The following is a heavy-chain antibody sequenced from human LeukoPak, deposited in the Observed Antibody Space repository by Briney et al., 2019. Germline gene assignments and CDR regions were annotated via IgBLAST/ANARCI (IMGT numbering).Heavy chain of an antibody. D-gene: IGHD2/OR15-2a*01. J-gene: IGHJ6*03. V-gene: IGHV4-39*07. CDR2: IYYSGST. CDR3: ARSSDTTNLRLMDV. Sequence: PSETLSLTCTVSGGSISSSSYYWGWIRQPPGKGLEWIGSIYYSGSTYYNPSLKSRVTISVDTSKNQFSLKLSSVTAADTAVYYCARSSDTTNLRLMDVWGKGTTVTVSS. CDR1: GGSISSSSYY.